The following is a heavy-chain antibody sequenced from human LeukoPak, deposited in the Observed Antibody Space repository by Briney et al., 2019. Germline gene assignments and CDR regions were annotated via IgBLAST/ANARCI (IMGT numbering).Heavy chain of an antibody. D-gene: IGHD1-1*01. Sequence: KASETLSLTCTVSGGSISSFYWSWLRQPPGKGLEWIGYIYYSGSTNYNPSLKSRVTISVDTSKNQFSLKLSSVTAADTAVYYCARHGTSGTNLNWFDPWGQGTLVTVSS. CDR1: GGSISSFY. V-gene: IGHV4-59*01. J-gene: IGHJ5*02. CDR2: IYYSGST. CDR3: ARHGTSGTNLNWFDP.